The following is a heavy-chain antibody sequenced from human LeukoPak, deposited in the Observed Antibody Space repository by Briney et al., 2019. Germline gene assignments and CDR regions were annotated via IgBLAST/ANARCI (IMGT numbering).Heavy chain of an antibody. V-gene: IGHV4-39*07. CDR1: GGSISSSSYY. CDR3: ARTQHCSSTSCPHGLDS. J-gene: IGHJ4*02. D-gene: IGHD2-2*01. Sequence: SETLSLTCTVSGGSISSSSYYWGWIRQPPGKGLEWIGSIYYSGSTYYNPSLKSRVTISVDTSKNQFSLKLSSVTAADTAVYYCARTQHCSSTSCPHGLDSWGQGTLVTVSS. CDR2: IYYSGST.